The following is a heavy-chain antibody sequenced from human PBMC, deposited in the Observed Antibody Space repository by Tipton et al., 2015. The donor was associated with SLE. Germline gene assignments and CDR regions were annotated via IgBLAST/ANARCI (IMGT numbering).Heavy chain of an antibody. V-gene: IGHV3-9*01. CDR2: ISWNSGSI. CDR3: AKEEGD. J-gene: IGHJ4*02. CDR1: GFTFDDYA. Sequence: RSLRLSCAASGFTFDDYAMHWVRQAPGKSLEWVSGISWNSGSIGYADSVKGRFTISRDNAKNSLYLQMNSLRAEDTALYYCAKEEGDWGQGTLVTVSS.